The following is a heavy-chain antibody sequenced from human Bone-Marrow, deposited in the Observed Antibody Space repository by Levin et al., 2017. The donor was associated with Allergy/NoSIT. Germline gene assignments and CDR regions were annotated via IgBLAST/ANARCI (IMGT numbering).Heavy chain of an antibody. CDR3: AKELSTIAAPFFDF. J-gene: IGHJ4*01. D-gene: IGHD2-21*01. CDR1: GFTFSNYA. V-gene: IGHV3-23*01. CDR2: ISNSGGT. Sequence: GGSLRLSCAASGFTFSNYAMSWVRQTPQKGLEWVSGISNSGGTVYADSVKGRFTISRDNAKNTLYLQMNSLSAEDTAIYYCAKELSTIAAPFFDFWGHGTLVTVSS.